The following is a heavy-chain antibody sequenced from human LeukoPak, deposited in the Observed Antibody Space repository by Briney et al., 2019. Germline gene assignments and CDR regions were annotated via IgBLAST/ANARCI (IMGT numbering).Heavy chain of an antibody. CDR2: INPNSGVT. Sequence: ASVKVSCKASGYTFTGCYMHWVRQAPGQGLEWMGWINPNSGVTNFAQKFQGSVTMTRDTSNSTAYMELSRLTSDDTAVYYCASYCSSTSCYPYYYYGMDVWGQGTTVTVSS. J-gene: IGHJ6*02. CDR1: GYTFTGCY. CDR3: ASYCSSTSCYPYYYYGMDV. D-gene: IGHD2-2*01. V-gene: IGHV1-2*02.